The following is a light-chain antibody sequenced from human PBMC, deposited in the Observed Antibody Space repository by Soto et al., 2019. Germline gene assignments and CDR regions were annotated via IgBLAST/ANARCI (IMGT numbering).Light chain of an antibody. Sequence: QSVLTQPPSASGTPGQRGTISCSGSSSNIGSNYVYWYQQLPGTAPKLLIYRNNQRPSGVPDRLSGSKSCTSASLAISGLXXXXEXXYXCAAWDXXXXXXXVFGXGT. J-gene: IGLJ1*01. CDR3: AAWDXXXXXXXV. CDR2: RNN. V-gene: IGLV1-47*01. CDR1: SSNIGSNY.